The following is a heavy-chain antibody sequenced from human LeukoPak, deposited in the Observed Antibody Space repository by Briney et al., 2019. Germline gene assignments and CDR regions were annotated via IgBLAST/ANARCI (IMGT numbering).Heavy chain of an antibody. V-gene: IGHV3-30*02. CDR1: GFTFSTYG. J-gene: IGHJ4*02. Sequence: GGSLRLSCAASGFTFSTYGMHWVRQAPGKGLEWVAVIWYGGSNTYYADSVKGRFTISRDNSRTTLHLQMNSLRAEDTAVYHCAKDLPAAYFDYWGQGTLVTVSS. CDR2: IWYGGSNT. D-gene: IGHD2-2*01. CDR3: AKDLPAAYFDY.